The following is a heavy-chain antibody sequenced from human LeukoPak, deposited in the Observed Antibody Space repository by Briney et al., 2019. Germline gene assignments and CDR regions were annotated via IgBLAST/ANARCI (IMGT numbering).Heavy chain of an antibody. J-gene: IGHJ3*02. D-gene: IGHD5-24*01. CDR3: ARLGMSEMATLTRAFDI. CDR2: IYPGDSDT. Sequence: SGESLKISCKGSGYIFANYWIAWVRQMPGKGLEWMGIIYPGDSDTRYSPSFQGQVTISADKSISTAYLQWSSLKASDTAMYYCARLGMSEMATLTRAFDIWGQGTMVTVSS. CDR1: GYIFANYW. V-gene: IGHV5-51*01.